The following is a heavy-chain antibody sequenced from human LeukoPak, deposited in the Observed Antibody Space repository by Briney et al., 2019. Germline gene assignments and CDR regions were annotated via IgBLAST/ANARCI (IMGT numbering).Heavy chain of an antibody. D-gene: IGHD6-25*01. V-gene: IGHV3-9*01. CDR2: ISWNSGSI. J-gene: IGHJ6*02. CDR1: GFTFDDYA. Sequence: GGSLRLSCAASGFTFDDYAMPGVRQAPGKGLEWVSGISWNSGSIGYADSVKGRFTISRDNAKNSLYLQMNSLRAEDTALYYCAKESRYYYYGMDVWGQGTTVTVSS. CDR3: AKESRYYYYGMDV.